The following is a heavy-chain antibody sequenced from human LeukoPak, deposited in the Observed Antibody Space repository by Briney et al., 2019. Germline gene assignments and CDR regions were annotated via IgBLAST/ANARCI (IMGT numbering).Heavy chain of an antibody. CDR1: GYSFTSYW. V-gene: IGHV5-51*01. CDR2: IYPGDSDT. CDR3: ARRAGFFGVVITDAFDI. D-gene: IGHD3-3*01. Sequence: GESLKISCKGSGYSFTSYWIGWVRQMPGKGLEWMGIIYPGDSDTRYSPSFQGQVTISADKSISTAYLQWSSLKASDTAMYYCARRAGFFGVVITDAFDIWGQGTMVTVSS. J-gene: IGHJ3*02.